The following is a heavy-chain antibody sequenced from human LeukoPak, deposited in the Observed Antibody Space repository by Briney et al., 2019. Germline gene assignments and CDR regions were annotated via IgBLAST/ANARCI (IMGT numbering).Heavy chain of an antibody. CDR1: GFTFSSYR. CDR2: ISSSSSTI. D-gene: IGHD3-22*01. V-gene: IGHV3-48*02. CDR3: ARGDSSGYGPDH. J-gene: IGHJ5*02. Sequence: PGGSLRLSCAASGFTFSSYRMNWVRQAPGKELEWVSYISSSSSTIYYADSVKGRFTISRDNAKNSLYLQMNSLRDEDTAVYYCARGDSSGYGPDHWGQGTLVTVSS.